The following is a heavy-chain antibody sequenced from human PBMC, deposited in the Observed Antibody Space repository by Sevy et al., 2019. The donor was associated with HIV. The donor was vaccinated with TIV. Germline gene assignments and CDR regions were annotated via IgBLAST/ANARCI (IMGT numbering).Heavy chain of an antibody. CDR3: AKRRVQSGLSGGGANYGWDV. V-gene: IGHV3-23*01. CDR1: GFSFSNYA. J-gene: IGHJ6*02. Sequence: GGSLRLSCAASGFSFSNYAMSWVRQAPGKGLEWVSTLIGGGNRPYYADSVTGRFTISGDNSRNTLCLQMNSLRAEETAVYYCAKRRVQSGLSGGGANYGWDVCGQGTTVTVSS. D-gene: IGHD2-8*02. CDR2: LIGGGNRP.